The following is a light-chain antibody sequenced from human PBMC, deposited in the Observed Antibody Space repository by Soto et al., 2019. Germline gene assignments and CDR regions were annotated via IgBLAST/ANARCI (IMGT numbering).Light chain of an antibody. J-gene: IGKJ2*01. CDR3: QHRNNWPPPRYT. CDR2: DAS. V-gene: IGKV3-11*01. CDR1: QSISNY. Sequence: EIVLTQSPATLSLSPGERATLSCRASQSISNYLAWYQQKPGQAPRLLIYDASNRATGIPARFSGSVSGTEFTLPINRLEPEEFAVYFCQHRNNWPPPRYTFGHGTKLEIK.